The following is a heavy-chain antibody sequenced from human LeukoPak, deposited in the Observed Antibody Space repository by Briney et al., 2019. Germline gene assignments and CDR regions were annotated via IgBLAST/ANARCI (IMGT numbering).Heavy chain of an antibody. CDR2: ISGSGGST. Sequence: GGSLRLSCAASGFTLRSCAMNWVRQAPGKGLEWVSTISGSGGSTYYADSVKGRFTISRDNSKNTLYLQMNSLRAEDTAVYYCARDGVDYWGQRTLVTVSS. CDR3: ARDGVDY. CDR1: GFTLRSCA. J-gene: IGHJ4*02. D-gene: IGHD3-16*01. V-gene: IGHV3-23*01.